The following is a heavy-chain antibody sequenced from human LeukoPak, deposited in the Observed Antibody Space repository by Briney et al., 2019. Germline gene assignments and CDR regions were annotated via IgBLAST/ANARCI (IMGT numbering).Heavy chain of an antibody. J-gene: IGHJ4*02. Sequence: GGSLRLSCAASGFSFDNYAMHWVRQAPGKGLEWVAVLSHDGSRAVYADSVKGRFTISRDNSKNTLYLQMNSLRAEDTAVYYCARSGAYYGSGSQNFDYWGQGTLVTVSS. CDR1: GFSFDNYA. D-gene: IGHD3-10*01. CDR3: ARSGAYYGSGSQNFDY. V-gene: IGHV3-30*03. CDR2: LSHDGSRA.